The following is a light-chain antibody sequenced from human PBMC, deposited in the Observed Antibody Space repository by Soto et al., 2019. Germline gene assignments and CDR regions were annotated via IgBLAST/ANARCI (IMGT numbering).Light chain of an antibody. CDR3: QQYGSSPT. V-gene: IGKV3-20*01. Sequence: EIVLTQSPGTLSLSPGERATLSCRASQSVSSSYLAWYQQKPGQAPRLLIYCASSRATGIPDRFSGSGSGTDFTLTISRPEPEDFAVYYCQQYGSSPTFGQGTRLEIK. J-gene: IGKJ5*01. CDR2: CAS. CDR1: QSVSSSY.